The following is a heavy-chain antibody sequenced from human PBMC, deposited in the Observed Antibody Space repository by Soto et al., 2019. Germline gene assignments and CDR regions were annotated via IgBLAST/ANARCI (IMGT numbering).Heavy chain of an antibody. D-gene: IGHD5-12*01. J-gene: IGHJ4*02. Sequence: QVQLQESGPGLVKPSQTLSLTCTVSGGSISSGGYYWSWIRQHPGKGLEWIGYIYYSGSTYYNPSLKSRVNFSVDXXKXRXSLKLSSVTAADKAVYYCARGRGIVATLNRSLLFDYWGQGTLVTVSS. CDR3: ARGRGIVATLNRSLLFDY. CDR2: IYYSGST. CDR1: GGSISSGGYY. V-gene: IGHV4-31*03.